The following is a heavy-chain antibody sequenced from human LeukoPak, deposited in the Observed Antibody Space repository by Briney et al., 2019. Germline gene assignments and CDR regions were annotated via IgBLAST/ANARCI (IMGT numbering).Heavy chain of an antibody. J-gene: IGHJ3*02. D-gene: IGHD5-18*01. CDR2: IYRGGST. CDR1: GFTVSSNY. CDR3: SKDRVDTAMADAFDI. V-gene: IGHV3-53*05. Sequence: PGGSLRLSCAASGFTVSSNYMTWVRQAPGKGLEWVSVIYRGGSTYYADSVKGRFTISRDNSKNSLYLQMNSLRTEDTALYYCSKDRVDTAMADAFDIWGQGTMVTVSS.